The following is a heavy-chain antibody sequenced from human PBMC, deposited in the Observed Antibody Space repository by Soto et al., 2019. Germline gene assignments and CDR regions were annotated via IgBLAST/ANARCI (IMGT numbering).Heavy chain of an antibody. J-gene: IGHJ6*03. V-gene: IGHV3-23*01. Sequence: GGSLRLSCAASGFTFSSYAMSWVRQAPGKGLEWVSAISGSGGSTYYADSVKGRFTNSRDNSKNTRYLQMNSLGAEDTAVYYCAKVHAEDCSSTSCLYYYYYYMDVWGKGTTVTVSS. CDR2: ISGSGGST. D-gene: IGHD2-2*01. CDR1: GFTFSSYA. CDR3: AKVHAEDCSSTSCLYYYYYYMDV.